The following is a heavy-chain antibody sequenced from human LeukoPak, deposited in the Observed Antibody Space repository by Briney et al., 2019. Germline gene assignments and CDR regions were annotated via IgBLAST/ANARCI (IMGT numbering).Heavy chain of an antibody. D-gene: IGHD3-3*01. J-gene: IGHJ4*02. CDR3: AKGDRNYDFWSGYYGH. Sequence: GGSLRLSCAASGFTFSSYGMHWVHQAPGKGLEWLAVISYDGSNKYYADSVKGRFTISRDNSKNTLYLQMNSLRAEDTAVYYCAKGDRNYDFWSGYYGHWGQGTLVTVSS. CDR2: ISYDGSNK. V-gene: IGHV3-30*18. CDR1: GFTFSSYG.